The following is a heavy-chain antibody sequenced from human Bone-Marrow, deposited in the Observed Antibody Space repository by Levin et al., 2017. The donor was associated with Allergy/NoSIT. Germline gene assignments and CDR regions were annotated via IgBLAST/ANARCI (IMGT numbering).Heavy chain of an antibody. CDR1: GFTFSSYG. D-gene: IGHD6-13*01. CDR2: ISYDGSNK. J-gene: IGHJ6*02. CDR3: AKDLQAAAGTVYYDYGMDV. Sequence: GESLKISCAASGFTFSSYGMHWVRQAPGKGLEWVAVISYDGSNKYYADSVKGRFTISRDNSKNTLYLQMNSLRAEDTAVYYCAKDLQAAAGTVYYDYGMDVWGQGTTVTVSS. V-gene: IGHV3-30*18.